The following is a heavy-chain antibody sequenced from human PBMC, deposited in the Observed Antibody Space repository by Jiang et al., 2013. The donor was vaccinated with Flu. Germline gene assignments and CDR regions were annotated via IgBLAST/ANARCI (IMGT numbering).Heavy chain of an antibody. V-gene: IGHV3-74*01. D-gene: IGHD3-22*01. CDR1: GFTFSSYW. CDR2: INSDGSST. Sequence: GLVQPGGSLRLSCAASGFTFSSYWMHWVRQAPGKGLVWVSRINSDGSSTSYADSVKGRFTISRDNAKNTLYLQMNSLRAEDTAVYYCARDQESGNYYDSGAFDIWGQGTMVTVSS. J-gene: IGHJ3*02. CDR3: ARDQESGNYYDSGAFDI.